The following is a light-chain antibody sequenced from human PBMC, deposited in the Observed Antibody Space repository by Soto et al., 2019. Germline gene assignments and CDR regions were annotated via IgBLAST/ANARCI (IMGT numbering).Light chain of an antibody. CDR2: EVF. V-gene: IGLV2-14*03. CDR1: SSDIGAYDY. Sequence: QSALTQPASVSGSPGQSITISCTGTSSDIGAYDYVSWYQQHPGKAPKLMIYEVFRRPSGISDRFSGSKSGNTASLTISGLQAEDEADYYCCSYTTTSTFVFGVGTKVTVL. CDR3: CSYTTTSTFV. J-gene: IGLJ2*01.